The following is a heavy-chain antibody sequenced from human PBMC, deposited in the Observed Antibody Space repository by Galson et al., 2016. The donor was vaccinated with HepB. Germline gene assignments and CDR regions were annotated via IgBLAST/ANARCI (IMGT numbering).Heavy chain of an antibody. CDR3: TSRRGFSYGYGLDS. CDR2: IGGKSNLYAT. CDR1: GSPLSGPG. J-gene: IGHJ4*02. V-gene: IGHV3-73*01. Sequence: SLRLSCAASGSPLSGPGMHWVRQASGKGLEWVGRIGGKSNLYATLYAASVTGRFTISRDDSKTTVYLQMNSLQTDDTAVYYCTSRRGFSYGYGLDSWGQGIPVTVSA. D-gene: IGHD5-18*01.